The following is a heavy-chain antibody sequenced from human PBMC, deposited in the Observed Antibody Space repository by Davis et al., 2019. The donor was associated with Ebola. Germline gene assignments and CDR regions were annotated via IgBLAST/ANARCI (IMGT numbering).Heavy chain of an antibody. J-gene: IGHJ6*04. CDR3: ARGQYCSSTSCYAFYYYGMDV. CDR1: GYTFTSYY. D-gene: IGHD2-2*01. CDR2: INPSGGRT. Sequence: ASVKVSCKASGYTFTSYYMHWVRQAPGQGLEWMGIINPSGGRTSYAQKFQGRVTLTRDTSTSTVYMELSSLRSEGTAVYYCARGQYCSSTSCYAFYYYGMDVWGKGTTVTVSS. V-gene: IGHV1-46*01.